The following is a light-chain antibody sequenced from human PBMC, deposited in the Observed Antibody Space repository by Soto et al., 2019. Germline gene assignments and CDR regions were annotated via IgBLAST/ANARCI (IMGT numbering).Light chain of an antibody. V-gene: IGKV3-20*01. Sequence: EIVLTQSPGTLSLSPGERATLSCRASQSVSSSYLAWYQQKPGQAPRLLIYGASSRATGIPDRFSGSGSGTDFTLTSNTLEPEDFAVYYCQQYGSSPPYTFGQGTKLEIK. CDR1: QSVSSSY. CDR2: GAS. J-gene: IGKJ2*01. CDR3: QQYGSSPPYT.